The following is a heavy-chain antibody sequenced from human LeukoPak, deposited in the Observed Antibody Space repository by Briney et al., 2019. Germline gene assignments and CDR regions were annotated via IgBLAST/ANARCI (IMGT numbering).Heavy chain of an antibody. CDR3: TRTSTYCYDSSGYYS. D-gene: IGHD3-22*01. CDR1: GFTFTNAW. Sequence: GGSLRLSCAASGFTFTNAWMSWVRQAPGKGLEWVGRIKSKTDGGTTDYAAPVKGRFTVSRDDSKTTLYLQMNSLKTEDTAVYYCTRTSTYCYDSSGYYSWGQGTLVTVSS. V-gene: IGHV3-15*01. J-gene: IGHJ4*02. CDR2: IKSKTDGGTT.